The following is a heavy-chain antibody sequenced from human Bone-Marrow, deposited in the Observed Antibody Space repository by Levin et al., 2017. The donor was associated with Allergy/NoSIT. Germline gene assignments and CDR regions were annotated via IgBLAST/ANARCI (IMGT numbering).Heavy chain of an antibody. Sequence: SETLSLTCTVSGGSISSGDYYWSWIRQPPGKGLEWIGYIYYSGSTYYNPSLKSRVTISVDTSKNQFSLKLSSVTAADTAVYYCARVPFLGSTTYGMDVWGQGTTVTVSS. J-gene: IGHJ6*02. D-gene: IGHD1-1*01. CDR1: GGSISSGDYY. CDR3: ARVPFLGSTTYGMDV. CDR2: IYYSGST. V-gene: IGHV4-30-4*01.